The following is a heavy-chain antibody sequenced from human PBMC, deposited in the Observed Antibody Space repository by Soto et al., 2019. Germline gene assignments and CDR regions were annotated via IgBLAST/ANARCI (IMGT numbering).Heavy chain of an antibody. J-gene: IGHJ4*02. CDR3: AKDIATVTTPSGVFDY. Sequence: EVQLVESGGGLVQPGRSLRLSCAASGFTFDDYAMHWVRQAPGKGLEWVSGISWNSGSIGYADSVKGRFTISRDNAKNSLYLQMNSLRAEDTALYYCAKDIATVTTPSGVFDYWGQGTLVTVSS. CDR1: GFTFDDYA. V-gene: IGHV3-9*01. D-gene: IGHD4-17*01. CDR2: ISWNSGSI.